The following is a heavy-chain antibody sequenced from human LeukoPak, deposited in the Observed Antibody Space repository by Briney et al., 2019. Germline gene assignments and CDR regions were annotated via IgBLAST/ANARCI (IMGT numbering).Heavy chain of an antibody. CDR2: INHSGST. D-gene: IGHD6-19*01. Sequence: SETLSLTCAVYGGSFSGYYWSWIRQPPGKGLEWIGEINHSGSTNYNPSLKSRVTISVDTSKNQFSLELSSVTAADTAVYYCARVVPAATTIAVADNFDYWGQGTLVTVSS. CDR1: GGSFSGYY. CDR3: ARVVPAATTIAVADNFDY. V-gene: IGHV4-34*01. J-gene: IGHJ4*02.